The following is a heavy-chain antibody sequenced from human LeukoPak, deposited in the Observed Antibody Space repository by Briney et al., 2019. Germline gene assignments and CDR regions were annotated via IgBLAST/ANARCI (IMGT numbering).Heavy chain of an antibody. V-gene: IGHV4-39*01. CDR1: GGSISSGDYY. Sequence: SSETLSLTXTVSGGSISSGDYYWSWIGQPPGKGLEWIGSIYYSGSTYYNPSLKSRVTISVDTSKNQFSLKLSSVTAADTAVYYCARLAYSGSYYWGQGTLVTVSS. CDR2: IYYSGST. J-gene: IGHJ4*02. CDR3: ARLAYSGSYY. D-gene: IGHD1-26*01.